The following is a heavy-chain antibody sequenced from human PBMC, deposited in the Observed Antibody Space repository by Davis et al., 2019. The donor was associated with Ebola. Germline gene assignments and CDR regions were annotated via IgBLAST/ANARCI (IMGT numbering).Heavy chain of an antibody. V-gene: IGHV4-34*01. CDR3: ARQNYDFWSGYYSSPHFDY. CDR2: INHSGST. CDR1: GGSFSGYY. Sequence: SETLSLTCAVYGGSFSGYYWSWIRQPPGKGLEWIGDINHSGSTNYNPSLKSRVTISVDTSKNQFSLRLSSVTAADTAVYYCARQNYDFWSGYYSSPHFDYWGQGTLVTVSS. D-gene: IGHD3-3*01. J-gene: IGHJ4*02.